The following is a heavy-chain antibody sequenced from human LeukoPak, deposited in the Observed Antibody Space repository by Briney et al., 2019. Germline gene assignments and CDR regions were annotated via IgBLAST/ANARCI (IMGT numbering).Heavy chain of an antibody. J-gene: IGHJ4*02. CDR2: INPNSGGT. V-gene: IGHV1-2*02. CDR3: ARDPYYYDSSGYSKSHY. CDR1: GYIFTGYY. D-gene: IGHD3-22*01. Sequence: GASVKVSCKASGYIFTGYYMHWVRQAPGQGLEWMGWINPNSGGTNYAQKFQGRVTMTRDTSISTAYMELSRLRSDDTAVYYCARDPYYYDSSGYSKSHYWGQGTLVTVSS.